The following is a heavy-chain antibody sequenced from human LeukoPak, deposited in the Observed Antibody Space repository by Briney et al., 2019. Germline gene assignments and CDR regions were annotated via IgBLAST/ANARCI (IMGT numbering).Heavy chain of an antibody. V-gene: IGHV4-59*01. Sequence: SETLSLTCTVSGGSISSYYWSWIRQPPGKGLEWIGYIYYSGSTNYNPPLKSRVTISVDTSKNQFSLKLSSVTAADTAVYYCAREIAVAGIDIWGQGTMVTVSS. D-gene: IGHD6-19*01. CDR3: AREIAVAGIDI. J-gene: IGHJ3*02. CDR1: GGSISSYY. CDR2: IYYSGST.